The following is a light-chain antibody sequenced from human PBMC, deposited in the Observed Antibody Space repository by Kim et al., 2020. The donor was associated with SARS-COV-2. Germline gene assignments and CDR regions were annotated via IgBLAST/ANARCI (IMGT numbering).Light chain of an antibody. CDR3: NSRNNNDYVL. CDR2: GKN. J-gene: IGLJ2*01. V-gene: IGLV3-19*01. CDR1: TLTSYY. Sequence: VALGQTVTITWQGDTLTSYYTTWYQRRPGQAPIVVVYGKNNRPSGIPDRFSGSSSGSTASLTITGTQAGDEADYYCNSRNNNDYVLFGGGTQLTVL.